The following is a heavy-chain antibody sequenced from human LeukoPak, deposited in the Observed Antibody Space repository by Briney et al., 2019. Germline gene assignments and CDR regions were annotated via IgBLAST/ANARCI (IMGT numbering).Heavy chain of an antibody. V-gene: IGHV1-2*06. D-gene: IGHD3-22*01. CDR2: INPNSGGT. CDR3: ARLMYYYDSSGPIDY. J-gene: IGHJ4*02. Sequence: ASVKVSCKASGYTFTGYYMHWVRQAPGQGLEWMGRINPNSGGTNYAQKFQGRVTMTRDTSISTAYMELSRLRSDDTAVYYCARLMYYYDSSGPIDYCGQGTLVTVSS. CDR1: GYTFTGYY.